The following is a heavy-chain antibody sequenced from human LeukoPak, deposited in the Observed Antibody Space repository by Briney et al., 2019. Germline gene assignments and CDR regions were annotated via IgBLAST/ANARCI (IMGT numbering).Heavy chain of an antibody. J-gene: IGHJ4*02. V-gene: IGHV5-51*01. Sequence: GESLKISCKGSGYSFTSHWIGWVRQMPGKGLEWMGIIYPGDSDTRYSPSFQGQVTISADKSISTAYLQWSSLKASDTAMYYCARGTYYYDSSGYPLDYWGQGTLVTVSS. CDR2: IYPGDSDT. CDR1: GYSFTSHW. CDR3: ARGTYYYDSSGYPLDY. D-gene: IGHD3-22*01.